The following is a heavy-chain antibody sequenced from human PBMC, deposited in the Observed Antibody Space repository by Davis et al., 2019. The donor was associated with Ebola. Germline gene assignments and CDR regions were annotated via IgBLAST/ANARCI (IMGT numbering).Heavy chain of an antibody. Sequence: GESLKISCAASGFTFSNYGMHWVRLAPGKGLEWVAFIRYDGSNQFYADSVNGRISVSRDNSKNTLSLQMNSLRPEDTAVYYCAKADIVLVNAESYFDSWGQGTLVTVSS. J-gene: IGHJ4*02. CDR2: IRYDGSNQ. CDR1: GFTFSNYG. D-gene: IGHD5-12*01. CDR3: AKADIVLVNAESYFDS. V-gene: IGHV3-30*02.